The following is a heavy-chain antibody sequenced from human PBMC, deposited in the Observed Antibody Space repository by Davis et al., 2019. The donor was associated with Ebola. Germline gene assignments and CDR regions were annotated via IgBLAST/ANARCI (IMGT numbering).Heavy chain of an antibody. V-gene: IGHV3-7*03. D-gene: IGHD3-10*01. CDR1: GFTFSSYW. CDR3: ARETYYYGSGSYGYYFDY. CDR2: IKQDGSEK. Sequence: GGSLRLSCAASGFTFSSYWMSWVRQAPGKGLEWVANIKQDGSEKYYVDSVKGRFTISRDNAKNSLYLQMNSLRAEDTALYYCARETYYYGSGSYGYYFDYWGQGTLVTVSS. J-gene: IGHJ4*02.